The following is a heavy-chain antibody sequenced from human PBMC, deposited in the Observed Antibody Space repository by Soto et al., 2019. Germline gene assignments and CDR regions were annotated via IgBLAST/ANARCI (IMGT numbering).Heavy chain of an antibody. J-gene: IGHJ4*02. CDR3: ARDRGEFPLN. Sequence: SETLSLTCTVSGGSPSGYFWNWIRQPPGKGLEWIGYMYDSGITNYNPSLKSRVTISVDTSRNEFSLKVSSVTAADTAVYFCARDRGEFPLNWGQGTLVTVSS. CDR2: MYDSGIT. V-gene: IGHV4-59*01. D-gene: IGHD3-10*01. CDR1: GGSPSGYF.